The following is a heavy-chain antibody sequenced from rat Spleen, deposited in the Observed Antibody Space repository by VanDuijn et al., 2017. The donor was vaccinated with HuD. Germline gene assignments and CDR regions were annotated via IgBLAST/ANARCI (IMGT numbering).Heavy chain of an antibody. D-gene: IGHD1-2*01. CDR2: IWTGGTT. Sequence: QVQLKESGPGLVQPSQTLSLTCTVSEFSLTGNNIHWVRQPPGKGLEWMGVIWTGGTTAYNSLLKSRLSISRDTSKSQVFLKMNSLQTEDTATYYCARVGYSSYIRYFDYWGQGVMVTVSS. CDR1: EFSLTGNN. CDR3: ARVGYSSYIRYFDY. V-gene: IGHV2-30*01. J-gene: IGHJ2*01.